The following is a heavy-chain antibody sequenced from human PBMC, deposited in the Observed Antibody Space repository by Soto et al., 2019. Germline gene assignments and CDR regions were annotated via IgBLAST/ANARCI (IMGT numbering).Heavy chain of an antibody. CDR2: ISGSGGST. CDR3: AKCPSTPGPFEQYYDFWSGYYVPFDY. J-gene: IGHJ4*02. V-gene: IGHV3-23*01. D-gene: IGHD3-3*01. Sequence: GGSLRLSCAASGFTFSSYAMSRVRQAPGKGLEWVSAISGSGGSTYYADSVKGRFTISRDNSKNTLYLQMNSLRAEDTAVYYCAKCPSTPGPFEQYYDFWSGYYVPFDYWGQGTLVTVSS. CDR1: GFTFSSYA.